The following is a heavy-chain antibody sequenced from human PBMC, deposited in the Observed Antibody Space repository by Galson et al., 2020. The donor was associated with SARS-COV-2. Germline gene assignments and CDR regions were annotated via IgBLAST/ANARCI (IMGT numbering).Heavy chain of an antibody. D-gene: IGHD5-12*01. CDR1: GFSLTTSGVG. Sequence: SGPTLVKPTQTLTLPCTFSGFSLTTSGVGVGWIRQPPGKALEWLARIDWDDDKYYSTSLKTRLTISKDTSNNQVVLTMTNMDAVDTASYYCGGIIEVGGYNYGDYLGQGSLVTVCS. CDR2: IDWDDDK. V-gene: IGHV2-70*11. J-gene: IGHJ4*02. CDR3: GGIIEVGGYNYGDY.